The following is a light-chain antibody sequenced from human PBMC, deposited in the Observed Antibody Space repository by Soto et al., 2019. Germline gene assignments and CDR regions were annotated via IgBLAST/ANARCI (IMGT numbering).Light chain of an antibody. CDR3: CSYGGSRAV. J-gene: IGLJ7*01. V-gene: IGLV2-23*02. Sequence: QSALTQPASVSGSPGQSITISCTGTSSDVGSHNLVSWYQQHPGQAPQLMIYEVSKRPLGVSARFSASNSGNTASLTISGLQAEDEAHYYCCSYGGSRAVFGGGTQLTVL. CDR1: SSDVGSHNL. CDR2: EVS.